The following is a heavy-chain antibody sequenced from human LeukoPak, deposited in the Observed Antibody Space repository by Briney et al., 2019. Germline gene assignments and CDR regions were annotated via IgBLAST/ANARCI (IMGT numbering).Heavy chain of an antibody. CDR3: ARAGNYFDTSGFHY. Sequence: GESLKISCQASGFTFTTFWIGWVRQMPGKVVERMGIISPDDSVTRYSPSFQGQVTISADKTISTAYLQWSSLKASDTAMYYCARAGNYFDTSGFHYWGQGTLVTVAS. V-gene: IGHV5-51*01. J-gene: IGHJ4*02. CDR1: GFTFTTFW. CDR2: ISPDDSVT. D-gene: IGHD3-22*01.